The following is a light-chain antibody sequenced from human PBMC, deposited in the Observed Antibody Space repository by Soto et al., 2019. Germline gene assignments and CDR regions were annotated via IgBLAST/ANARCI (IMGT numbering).Light chain of an antibody. V-gene: IGKV3-20*01. CDR1: QSVSSSY. J-gene: IGKJ5*01. CDR3: QQYGSTPT. CDR2: GAS. Sequence: EIVLTPSPGTLSLSPCERATLSFSASQSVSSSYLAWYQQKPGQAPRLLIYGASSRATGIPDRFSGSGSGTDFTLTISRLEPEDFAVYYCQQYGSTPTFGQGTRLEIK.